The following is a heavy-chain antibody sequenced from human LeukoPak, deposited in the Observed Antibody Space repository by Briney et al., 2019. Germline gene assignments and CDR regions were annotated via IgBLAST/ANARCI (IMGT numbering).Heavy chain of an antibody. CDR2: IRYDGSRK. J-gene: IGHJ4*02. V-gene: IGHV3-30*02. Sequence: GGSLRLSRAASAFSFSTYGMHWVRQAPGKGLEWVAFIRYDGSRKYYADSVKGRFTISKDNSKNTLYLQMNSLRAEDTAVYYCAKESEIDYWGQGTLVTVSS. CDR1: AFSFSTYG. CDR3: AKESEIDY.